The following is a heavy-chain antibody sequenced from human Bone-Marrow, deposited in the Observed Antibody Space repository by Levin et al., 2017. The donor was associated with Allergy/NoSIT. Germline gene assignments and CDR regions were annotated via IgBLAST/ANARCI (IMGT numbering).Heavy chain of an antibody. J-gene: IGHJ4*02. D-gene: IGHD6-19*01. V-gene: IGHV4-4*02. CDR1: GGSVSSSYW. CDR2: IYRTGST. Sequence: PSETLSLTCAVSGGSVSSSYWWSWVRQPPGKGLEWIGEIYRTGSTNYNPSLKSRVTISVDKSKNQLSLNLSSVTAADTAVYFCARHAGWYFDYWGQGTLVTVSS. CDR3: ARHAGWYFDY.